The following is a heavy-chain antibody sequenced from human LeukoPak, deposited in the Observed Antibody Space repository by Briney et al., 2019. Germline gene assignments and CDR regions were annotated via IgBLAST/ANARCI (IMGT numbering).Heavy chain of an antibody. Sequence: GGSLRLSCAASGFTFSSYEMIRVRQAPGKGLEWVSRINSDGSSTSYADSVKGRFTISRDNAKNTLYLQMNSLRAEDTAVYYCARGWEGYFDYWGQGTLVTVSS. CDR3: ARGWEGYFDY. J-gene: IGHJ4*02. V-gene: IGHV3-74*01. CDR2: INSDGSST. D-gene: IGHD1-26*01. CDR1: GFTFSSYE.